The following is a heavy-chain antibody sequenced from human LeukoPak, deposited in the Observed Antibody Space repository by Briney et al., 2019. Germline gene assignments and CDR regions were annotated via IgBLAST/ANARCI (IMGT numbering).Heavy chain of an antibody. Sequence: GGSLRLSCAASGFTFSSYATSGVRQAPGKGLEWVSAISNSGGDTSYSDSVKGRFTISRDNSKSTLYLQMNSLRAEDTAIYYCSTWNYVEYWGQGTLVTVSS. CDR3: STWNYVEY. CDR1: GFTFSSYA. CDR2: ISNSGGDT. J-gene: IGHJ4*02. D-gene: IGHD2-2*01. V-gene: IGHV3-23*01.